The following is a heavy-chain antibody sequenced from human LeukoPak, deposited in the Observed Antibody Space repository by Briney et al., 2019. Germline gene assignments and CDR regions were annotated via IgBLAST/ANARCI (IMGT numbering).Heavy chain of an antibody. Sequence: SETLSLTCTVSGGSISSGSYYWSWIRQPAGKGLEWIGRIYTSGSTNYNPSLKSRVTISVDTSKNQFSLKLSSVTAADTAVYYCARPTGSGSPKDAFDIWGQGTMVTVSS. J-gene: IGHJ3*02. CDR1: GGSISSGSYY. D-gene: IGHD3-10*01. V-gene: IGHV4-61*02. CDR2: IYTSGST. CDR3: ARPTGSGSPKDAFDI.